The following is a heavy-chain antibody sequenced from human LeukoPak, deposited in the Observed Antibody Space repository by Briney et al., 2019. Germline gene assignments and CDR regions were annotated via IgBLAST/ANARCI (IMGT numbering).Heavy chain of an antibody. D-gene: IGHD1-26*01. CDR1: GGSISSSNW. Sequence: SETLSLTCAVSGGSISSSNWWSWVRQPPGKGLEWIGEIYHSGSTNYNPSLKSRVTISVDKSKNQFSLQLSSVTAADTAVYYCAIDGATLSDSYCHYYYMHVWGKGTTVTVSS. J-gene: IGHJ6*03. CDR2: IYHSGST. V-gene: IGHV4-4*02. CDR3: AIDGATLSDSYCHYYYMHV.